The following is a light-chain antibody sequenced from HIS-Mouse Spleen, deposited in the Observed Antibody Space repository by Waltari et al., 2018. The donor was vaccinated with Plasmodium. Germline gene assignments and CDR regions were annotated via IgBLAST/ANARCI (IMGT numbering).Light chain of an antibody. CDR1: ALPKKY. CDR2: EDS. CDR3: YSTDSSGNHRV. Sequence: SYELTQPPSVSVSPGQTARITCSGDALPKKYAYWYQQKSGQAPGLVIYEDSKRPSGIPEGCSGSSSGTMATLTIRGAQVEDEADYYCYSTDSSGNHRVFGGGTKLTVL. V-gene: IGLV3-10*01. J-gene: IGLJ3*02.